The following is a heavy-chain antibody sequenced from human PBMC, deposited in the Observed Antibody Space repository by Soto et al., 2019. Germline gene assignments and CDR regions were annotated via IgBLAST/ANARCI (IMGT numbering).Heavy chain of an antibody. CDR1: GYTFTNFG. D-gene: IGHD3-16*01. V-gene: IGHV1-18*01. CDR3: ARGGIPIDY. CDR2: ISAYNGNT. J-gene: IGHJ4*02. Sequence: QVQLVQSGAEVKKPGASVKVSCKASGYTFTNFGISWVRQAPGQGLEWMGWISAYNGNTNYAQKYLGRITATTDTIRSTSYIVVGGLSIHITALFFCARGGIPIDYWGQGTLVTVCS.